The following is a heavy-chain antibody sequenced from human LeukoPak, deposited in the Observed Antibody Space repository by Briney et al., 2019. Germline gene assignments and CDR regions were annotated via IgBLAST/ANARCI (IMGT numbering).Heavy chain of an antibody. CDR3: ARHYYDRSDSYAFDY. CDR2: IFSSGST. V-gene: IGHV4-59*08. D-gene: IGHD3-22*01. Sequence: SETLSLTCTVSGGSISGYYWSWIRQPPGKGLEWIGYIFSSGSTNYNPSLKSRVTISEDTSVNQFSLKLSSVTAADTAVYYCARHYYDRSDSYAFDYWGQGTVVTVSS. J-gene: IGHJ4*02. CDR1: GGSISGYY.